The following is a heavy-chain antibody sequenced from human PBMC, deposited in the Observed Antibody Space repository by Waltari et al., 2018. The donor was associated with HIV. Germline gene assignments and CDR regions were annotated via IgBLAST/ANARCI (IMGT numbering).Heavy chain of an antibody. CDR1: CFSAIRYW. V-gene: IGHV3-74*01. J-gene: IGHJ4*02. D-gene: IGHD3-10*02. CDR3: VKDMFGEYVY. CDR2: IKPDGNTI. Sequence: EVHLVQPGGGLVQPGGSRKRTCAASCFSAIRYWMHWCRQIPGQGLVWGSRIKPDGNTITSADSLRGRFTISRDYAKNTLNMKMNSLRDDETTMYYCVKDMFGEYVYWGQGTLVTVSS.